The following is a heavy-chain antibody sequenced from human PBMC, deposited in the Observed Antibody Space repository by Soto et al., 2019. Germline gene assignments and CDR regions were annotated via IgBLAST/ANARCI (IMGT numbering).Heavy chain of an antibody. V-gene: IGHV1-2*02. CDR2: INPNSGGT. CDR3: AREGIAVAGRSSYYGMDV. D-gene: IGHD6-19*01. J-gene: IGHJ6*02. Sequence: SVKVSCKASGYTFTGYYMHWVRQAPGQGLEWMGWINPNSGGTNYAQKFQGRVTMTRDTSISTAYMELSRLRSDDTAVYYCAREGIAVAGRSSYYGMDVWGQGTTVTVSS. CDR1: GYTFTGYY.